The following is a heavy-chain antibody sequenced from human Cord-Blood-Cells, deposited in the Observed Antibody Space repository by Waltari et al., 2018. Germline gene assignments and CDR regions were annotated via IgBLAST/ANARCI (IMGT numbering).Heavy chain of an antibody. V-gene: IGHV3-53*04. Sequence: EVQLVESGGDLVQPGGSLRLSCAASGFTVSNNYMSWVRQAPGKGLEWVSVIYSGGSTYYADSVKGRFTISRHNSKNTLYLQMNSLRAEDTAVYYCARDQSDAFDIWGQGTMVTVSS. CDR2: IYSGGST. CDR3: ARDQSDAFDI. CDR1: GFTVSNNY. J-gene: IGHJ3*02.